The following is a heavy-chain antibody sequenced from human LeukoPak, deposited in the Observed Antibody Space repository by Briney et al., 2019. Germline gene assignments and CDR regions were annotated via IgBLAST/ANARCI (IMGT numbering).Heavy chain of an antibody. Sequence: GGSLRLSCAASGFTFSNYAMHWVRQSPGKGLEGVAFLWSDGTNIDYADSVKGRFTISRDNSKNTLYLQMNSPRAEDTAVYYCAKGDSNGYYGSLFDYWGQGTLVTVSS. CDR1: GFTFSNYA. CDR3: AKGDSNGYYGSLFDY. D-gene: IGHD3-22*01. J-gene: IGHJ4*02. V-gene: IGHV3-33*03. CDR2: LWSDGTNI.